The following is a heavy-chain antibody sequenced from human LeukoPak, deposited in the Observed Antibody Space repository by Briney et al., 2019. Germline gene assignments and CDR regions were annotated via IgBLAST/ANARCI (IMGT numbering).Heavy chain of an antibody. D-gene: IGHD1-26*01. CDR2: VDPEDGET. CDR3: ATRGVDSGSYPD. J-gene: IGHJ4*02. CDR1: GYTFTDYY. V-gene: IGHV1-69-2*01. Sequence: ASVKVSCKASGYTFTDYYMHWVQQAPGKGLEWMGRVDPEDGETIYAEKFQGRVTITADTSTDTAYMELSSLRSEDTAVYYCATRGVDSGSYPDWGQGTLVTVSS.